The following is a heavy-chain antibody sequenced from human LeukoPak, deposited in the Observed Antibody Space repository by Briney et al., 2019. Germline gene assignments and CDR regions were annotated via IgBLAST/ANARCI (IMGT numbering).Heavy chain of an antibody. D-gene: IGHD3-9*01. CDR3: AKGGLRYFDY. V-gene: IGHV3-48*01. CDR2: IDARSGIT. Sequence: GGSLRLSCAASGFTFTIFGLNWVRQAPGKVPEWVSYIDARSGITYYADSVQGRFTISRDNSKNTLYLQMNSLRAEDTAVYYCAKGGLRYFDYWGQGTLVTVSS. J-gene: IGHJ4*02. CDR1: GFTFTIFG.